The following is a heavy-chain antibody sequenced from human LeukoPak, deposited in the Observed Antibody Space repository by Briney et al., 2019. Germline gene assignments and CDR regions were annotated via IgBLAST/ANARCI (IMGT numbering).Heavy chain of an antibody. D-gene: IGHD3-10*01. Sequence: SETLSLTCTVSGGSISGYYWSWIRQPPGKGLEWIGYIYTNENTNYNPSLQSRVTMSVNTSKNQFSLKLTSVTAADTAVYYCVRQAYYSESGSWTGFDHWGQGTLVPVSS. CDR3: VRQAYYSESGSWTGFDH. V-gene: IGHV4-4*09. CDR2: IYTNENT. J-gene: IGHJ4*02. CDR1: GGSISGYY.